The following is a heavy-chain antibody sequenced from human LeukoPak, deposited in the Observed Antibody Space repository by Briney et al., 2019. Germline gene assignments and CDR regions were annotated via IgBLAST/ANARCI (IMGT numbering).Heavy chain of an antibody. J-gene: IGHJ4*02. CDR1: GFSFSSYA. V-gene: IGHV3-23*01. CDR3: AKDQGWTDGSGDY. D-gene: IGHD3-10*01. CDR2: IDVSGDNT. Sequence: GGSLGLSCAASGFSFSSYAMTWGRQAPGKGLEWVSTIDVSGDNTYYADSVKGRFTISRDNSKNTLYLQMNSLRAEDTAVYYCAKDQGWTDGSGDYWGRGTLVTVSS.